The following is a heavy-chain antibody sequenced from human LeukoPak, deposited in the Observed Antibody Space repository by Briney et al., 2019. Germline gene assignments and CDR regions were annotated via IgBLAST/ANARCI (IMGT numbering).Heavy chain of an antibody. Sequence: PSETLSLTCTVSGGSISSYYWSWIRQPPGKGLEWIGYIYYSGSTNYNPSLKSRVTISVDTSKNQFSLKLSSVTAADTAVYYCARGGSSWYGVRHFDYWGQGTLVTVSS. V-gene: IGHV4-59*12. CDR2: IYYSGST. J-gene: IGHJ4*02. CDR1: GGSISSYY. CDR3: ARGGSSWYGVRHFDY. D-gene: IGHD6-13*01.